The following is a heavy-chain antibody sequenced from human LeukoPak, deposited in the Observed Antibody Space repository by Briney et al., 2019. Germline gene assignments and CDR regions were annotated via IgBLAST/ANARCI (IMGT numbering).Heavy chain of an antibody. CDR1: VGTFTSYS. Sequence: ASVTVSFKTIVGTFTSYSINWVRHAPGQGLEWMGRITPLMGTGNYSQKFQVRVTITAAKSTNTAYMELSSLRSEHTAVYYCARRLVETTSYFYSGVDVWGQGTTVTVSS. J-gene: IGHJ6*02. V-gene: IGHV1-69*08. CDR3: ARRLVETTSYFYSGVDV. D-gene: IGHD2-21*02. CDR2: ITPLMGTG.